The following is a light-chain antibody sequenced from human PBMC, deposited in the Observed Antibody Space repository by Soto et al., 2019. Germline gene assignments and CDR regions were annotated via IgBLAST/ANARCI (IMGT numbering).Light chain of an antibody. V-gene: IGKV1-39*01. J-gene: IGKJ2*01. CDR1: QSISTY. CDR2: AAS. Sequence: DIQMTQSPSSLPASVGDRVTLTCRASQSISTYLNWYQQKPGKAPKLLIHAASTLQSGVPSRLSGSGSGTDFTLTISSLQPEDFATYYCQQSYTIPYTFGKGTKLEIK. CDR3: QQSYTIPYT.